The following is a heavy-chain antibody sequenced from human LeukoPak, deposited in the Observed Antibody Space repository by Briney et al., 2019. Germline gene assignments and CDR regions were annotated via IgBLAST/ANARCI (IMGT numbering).Heavy chain of an antibody. CDR1: GGSFSGYY. V-gene: IGHV4-34*01. D-gene: IGHD3-10*01. CDR2: INHSGST. J-gene: IGHJ4*02. CDR3: ARVPYYCLGSSIDY. Sequence: SETLSLTCAVYGGSFSGYYWSWIRQPPGKGLEWIGEINHSGSTNYNPSLKSRVTISVDTSKNQFSLKPSSVTAADTAVYYCARVPYYCLGSSIDYWGQGTLVTVSS.